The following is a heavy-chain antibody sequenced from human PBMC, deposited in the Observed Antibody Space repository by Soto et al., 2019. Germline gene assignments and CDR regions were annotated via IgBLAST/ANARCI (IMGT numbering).Heavy chain of an antibody. D-gene: IGHD3-22*01. CDR1: GYSFAGYW. Sequence: EVRLEQSGAEVKKSGESLTISCKGSGYSFAGYWITWVRQKPGKGLEWMGRIDPSASQTYYSPSFRGHVTISVTKSITTVFLQWSSLRASDTAMYYCARQIYDSDTGPNFQYYFDSWGQGTPVTVSS. J-gene: IGHJ4*02. CDR2: IDPSASQT. V-gene: IGHV5-10-1*03. CDR3: ARQIYDSDTGPNFQYYFDS.